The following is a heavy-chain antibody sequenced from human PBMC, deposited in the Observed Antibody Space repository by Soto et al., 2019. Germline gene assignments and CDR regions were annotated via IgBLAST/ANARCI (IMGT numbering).Heavy chain of an antibody. J-gene: IGHJ4*02. V-gene: IGHV1-46*01. CDR2: INPNGGRT. CDR3: ARVGGYSYGGVDY. D-gene: IGHD5-18*01. CDR1: GYTFTSYY. Sequence: QVQLVQSGAEVKKPGASVKVSCKASGYTFTSYYMHWVRQAPGQGLEWMGIINPNGGRTTYAQKFKGRGTMTRATSTSTVYMELSSLRSEGTAVYYCARVGGYSYGGVDYWGQGTLVTVSS.